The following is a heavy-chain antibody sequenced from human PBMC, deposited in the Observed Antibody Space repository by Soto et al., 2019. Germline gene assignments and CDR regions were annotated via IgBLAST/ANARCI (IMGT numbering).Heavy chain of an antibody. D-gene: IGHD3-10*01. CDR1: GFTFSSYG. Sequence: QSGGSLRLSCAASGFTFSSYGMHWVRQAPGKGLEWVAVISYDGSNKYYADSVKGRFTISRDNSKNTLYLQMNSLRAEDTAVYYCAKMGLLWFGEPPHYYYYGMDVWGQGTTVTVSS. CDR3: AKMGLLWFGEPPHYYYYGMDV. CDR2: ISYDGSNK. J-gene: IGHJ6*02. V-gene: IGHV3-30*18.